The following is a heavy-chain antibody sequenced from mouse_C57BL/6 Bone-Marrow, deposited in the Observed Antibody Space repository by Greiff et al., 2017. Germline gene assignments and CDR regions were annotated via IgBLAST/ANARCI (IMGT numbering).Heavy chain of an antibody. CDR1: GYSFTGYY. D-gene: IGHD1-1*01. V-gene: IGHV1-42*01. CDR2: INPSTGGT. Sequence: VQLQQSGPELVKPGASVKISCKASGYSFTGYYMNWVKQSPEKSLEWIGEINPSTGGTTYNQKFKAKATLTVDKSSSTAYMQLKSLTSEDSAVYYCARSTVVAHFDYWGQGTTLTVSS. CDR3: ARSTVVAHFDY. J-gene: IGHJ2*01.